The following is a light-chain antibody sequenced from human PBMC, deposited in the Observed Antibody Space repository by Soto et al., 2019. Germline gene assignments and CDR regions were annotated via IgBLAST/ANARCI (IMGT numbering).Light chain of an antibody. CDR2: GNT. V-gene: IGLV1-40*01. J-gene: IGLJ1*01. CDR1: SSNTGAGYD. CDR3: QSYDSSLSGYV. Sequence: QSVLTQPPSVSGAPGQRVTISCTGSSSNTGAGYDVHWYQQLPGTAPKLLIFGNTNRPSGVPDRFSGSKSGTSASLAITGLQAEDEAEYYCQSYDSSLSGYVFGTGTKVNVL.